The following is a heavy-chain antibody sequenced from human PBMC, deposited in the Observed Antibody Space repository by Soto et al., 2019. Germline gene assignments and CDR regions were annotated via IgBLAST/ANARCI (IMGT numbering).Heavy chain of an antibody. CDR2: IYYSGNT. V-gene: IGHV4-30-4*01. Sequence: QVQLQESGPGLVKPSQTLSLTCTVSGGAISSADYYWSWIRQPPGKGLEWIGYIYYSGNTYYNPSLKRRVTISLDTSKNQFSVRLSSVPAAATAVYYCARGPYSSRAVTEFDPWGQGTLVTVSS. CDR3: ARGPYSSRAVTEFDP. CDR1: GGAISSADYY. D-gene: IGHD6-13*01. J-gene: IGHJ5*02.